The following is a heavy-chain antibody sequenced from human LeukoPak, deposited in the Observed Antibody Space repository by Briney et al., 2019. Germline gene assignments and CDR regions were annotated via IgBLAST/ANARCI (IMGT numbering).Heavy chain of an antibody. J-gene: IGHJ4*02. V-gene: IGHV1-69*05. Sequence: SVKVSCKASGGTFSTYAFNWVRQAPGQRLEWMGRIIPIFGTAHYAQKFQDRVTITTDEFTSTAYMELSSLRSEDTAVYYCARNEGDYGVLVYWGPGTLVTVSS. CDR1: GGTFSTYA. CDR3: ARNEGDYGVLVY. CDR2: IIPIFGTA. D-gene: IGHD4-17*01.